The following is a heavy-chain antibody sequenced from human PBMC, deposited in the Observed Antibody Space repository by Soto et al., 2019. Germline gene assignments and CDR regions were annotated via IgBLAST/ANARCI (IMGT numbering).Heavy chain of an antibody. Sequence: LGESLKICCKVSGYSFTNYWISWVRQMPGKGLEWMGRIDPSDSYIKYSPSFQGHVTISADNSISTAYLQWSSLKASDTAMYYCARHDCSSTRCYNFGMDVWGQGTTVTVSS. CDR1: GYSFTNYW. J-gene: IGHJ6*02. V-gene: IGHV5-10-1*01. CDR3: ARHDCSSTRCYNFGMDV. D-gene: IGHD2-2*02. CDR2: IDPSDSYI.